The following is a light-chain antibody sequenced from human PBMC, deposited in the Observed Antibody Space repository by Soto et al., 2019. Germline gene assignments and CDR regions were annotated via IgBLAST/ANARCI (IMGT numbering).Light chain of an antibody. CDR2: DNN. CDR3: QSYDSSLSGSYV. V-gene: IGLV1-40*01. J-gene: IGLJ1*01. Sequence: QAVVTQPPSVSGASGQRVIISCTGSSSNIGAGYDVHWYQQLPGTAPRLLIYDNNNRPSGVPARFSVSKSDTSASLAITGLQPEDEADYYCQSYDSSLSGSYVFGTGTKLTVL. CDR1: SSNIGAGYD.